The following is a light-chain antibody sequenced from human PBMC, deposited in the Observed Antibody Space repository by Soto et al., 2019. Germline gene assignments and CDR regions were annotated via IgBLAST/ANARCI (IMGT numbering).Light chain of an antibody. V-gene: IGLV2-8*01. J-gene: IGLJ1*01. CDR3: SSYAGSNTFV. Sequence: QSVLKQPPSSSGSPGQSVTISCSGTSSYVGGYDSFSWYQHHPGKVPKLIIFDVYKWPSGVPDRFSGFKSGNTASLTVSGLRAEDEADYYCSSYAGSNTFVFGTGTKVTVL. CDR1: SSYVGGYDS. CDR2: DVY.